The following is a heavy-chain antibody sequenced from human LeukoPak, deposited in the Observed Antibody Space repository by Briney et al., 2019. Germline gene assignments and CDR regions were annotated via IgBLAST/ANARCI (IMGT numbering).Heavy chain of an antibody. V-gene: IGHV3-23*01. J-gene: IGHJ4*02. CDR1: GFTFSSYA. D-gene: IGHD2-2*01. CDR2: ISGSGGST. Sequence: PGGSLRLSCAASGFTFSSYAMSWVRQAPGKGLEWVSAISGSGGSTYYADSVKGRFTISRDNSKNTLYLQMNSLRAEDTAVHYCANVVPAAKGRYFDYWGQGTLVTVSS. CDR3: ANVVPAAKGRYFDY.